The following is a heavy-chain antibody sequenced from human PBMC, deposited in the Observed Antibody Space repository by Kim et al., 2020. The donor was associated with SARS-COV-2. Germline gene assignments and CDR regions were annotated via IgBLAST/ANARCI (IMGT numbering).Heavy chain of an antibody. CDR3: ARTPQDDFWSGYYTGSSDDAFDI. J-gene: IGHJ3*02. CDR1: GGSFSGYY. D-gene: IGHD3-3*01. Sequence: SETLSLTCAVYGGSFSGYYWSWIRQPPGKGLEWIGEINHSGSTNYNPSLKSRVTISVDTSKNQFSLKLSSVTAADTAVYYCARTPQDDFWSGYYTGSSDDAFDIWGQGTMVTVSS. CDR2: INHSGST. V-gene: IGHV4-34*01.